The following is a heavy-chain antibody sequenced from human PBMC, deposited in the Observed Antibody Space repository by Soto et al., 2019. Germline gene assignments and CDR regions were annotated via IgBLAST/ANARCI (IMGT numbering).Heavy chain of an antibody. CDR3: ARRGQSGTLCKMLDRSGLDV. CDR2: IVPLFRTT. CDR1: GVTFSSYA. V-gene: IGHV1-69*06. D-gene: IGHD3-10*01. Sequence: QVQLVQSGAEAKKPGSSVKVSCKTSGVTFSSYAISWVRQAPGQGPEWMGGIVPLFRTTNYAQKFQGRVTITADTSTYTESMGLLGLRPADTAVYHCARRGQSGTLCKMLDRSGLDVWVHWTAVTVSS. J-gene: IGHJ6*02.